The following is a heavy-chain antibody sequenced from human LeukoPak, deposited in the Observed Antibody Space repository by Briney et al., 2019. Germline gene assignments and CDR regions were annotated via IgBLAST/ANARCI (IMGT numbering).Heavy chain of an antibody. Sequence: PGGSLRLSCAASGFTFSSYGMNWVRQAPGKGLEWVAVISYDGSNTFYADSVKGRFTISRDNAKNSLYLQMNSLRAEDTAVYYCARGGGIAAAQGAFDIWGQGTMVTVSS. CDR2: ISYDGSNT. CDR1: GFTFSSYG. D-gene: IGHD6-13*01. V-gene: IGHV3-30*03. CDR3: ARGGGIAAAQGAFDI. J-gene: IGHJ3*02.